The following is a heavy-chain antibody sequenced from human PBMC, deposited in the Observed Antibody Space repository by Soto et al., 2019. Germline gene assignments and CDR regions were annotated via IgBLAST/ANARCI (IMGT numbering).Heavy chain of an antibody. Sequence: QVQLVQSGAEVKKPGSSVKVSCKASGGTFSSYAISWVRQAPGQGLEWMGGIIPIFGTANYAQKFQGRVTITADESTSRAYMELSRLRSEDTGVYYCARKEVGEVHDYGDYEGKAIWFDPWGQGTLVTVSS. J-gene: IGHJ5*02. CDR3: ARKEVGEVHDYGDYEGKAIWFDP. V-gene: IGHV1-69*01. CDR2: IIPIFGTA. D-gene: IGHD4-17*01. CDR1: GGTFSSYA.